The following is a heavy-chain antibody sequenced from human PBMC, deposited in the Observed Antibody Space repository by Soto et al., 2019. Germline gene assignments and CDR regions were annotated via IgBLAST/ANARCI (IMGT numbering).Heavy chain of an antibody. V-gene: IGHV3-30-3*01. CDR3: ARAVDIARASKDNWVDP. CDR2: ISYDENKR. Sequence: QVQLVESGGGVVQPGRSLRLSCAASGFTFRSYNMHWVRQAPGKGLEWVAVISYDENKRYYTDSVKGLFTISRDNSKATVNREVNSLRVEDTAVYYCARAVDIARASKDNWVDPWGQGTLVTVSS. J-gene: IGHJ5*02. CDR1: GFTFRSYN. D-gene: IGHD2-2*03.